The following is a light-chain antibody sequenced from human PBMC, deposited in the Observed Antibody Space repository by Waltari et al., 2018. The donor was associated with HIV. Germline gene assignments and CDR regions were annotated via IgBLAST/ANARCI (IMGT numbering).Light chain of an antibody. CDR1: QTIRNY. CDR2: AAS. V-gene: IGKV1-39*01. Sequence: DIQMTQSPSSLSASVGDRVTITCRASQTIRNYLHWYQQKPGRAPNLLIYAASNLLSGVPSRFSGSSSGTDFILTITSLQPEDFATYYCQQTYSTPWTFGQGTQVEIK. J-gene: IGKJ1*01. CDR3: QQTYSTPWT.